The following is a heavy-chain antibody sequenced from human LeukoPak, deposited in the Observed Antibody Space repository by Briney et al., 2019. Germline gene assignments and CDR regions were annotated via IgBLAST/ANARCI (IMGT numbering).Heavy chain of an antibody. CDR3: ARDRYDFWSGPYYFDY. Sequence: SVKVSCKASGYIFTTYDIGWVRQAPGQGLEWMGRIIPIFGTANYAQKFQGRVTITTDESTSTAYMELSSLRSEDTAVYYCARDRYDFWSGPYYFDYWGQGTLVTVSS. CDR1: GYIFTTYD. J-gene: IGHJ4*02. D-gene: IGHD3-3*01. CDR2: IIPIFGTA. V-gene: IGHV1-69*05.